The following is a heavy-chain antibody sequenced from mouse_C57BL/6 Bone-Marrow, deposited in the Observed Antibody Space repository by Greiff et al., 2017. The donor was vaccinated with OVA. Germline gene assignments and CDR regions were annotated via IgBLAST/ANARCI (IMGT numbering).Heavy chain of an antibody. V-gene: IGHV14-4*01. CDR1: GFNIKDDY. Sequence: VQLKQSGAELVRPGASVKLSCTASGFNIKDDYMHWVKQRPEQGLEWIGWIDPENGDTEYASKFQGKATITADTSSNTAYLQLSSLTSEDTAVYYWTTYAHYYGSRRAMDYWGQGTSVTVSS. CDR3: TTYAHYYGSRRAMDY. D-gene: IGHD1-1*01. CDR2: IDPENGDT. J-gene: IGHJ4*01.